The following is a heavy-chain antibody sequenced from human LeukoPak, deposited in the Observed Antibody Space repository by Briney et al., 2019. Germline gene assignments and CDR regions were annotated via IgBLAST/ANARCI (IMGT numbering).Heavy chain of an antibody. CDR1: GYTFTGYY. D-gene: IGHD6-13*01. J-gene: IGHJ4*02. Sequence: ASVKVSCKASGYTFTGYYMHWVRQAPGQGLEWMGRIIPILGIANYAQKFQGRVTITADKSTSTAYMELSSLRSEDTAVYYCARAIAAAGPTFDYWGQGTLVTVSS. CDR3: ARAIAAAGPTFDY. V-gene: IGHV1-69*04. CDR2: IIPILGIA.